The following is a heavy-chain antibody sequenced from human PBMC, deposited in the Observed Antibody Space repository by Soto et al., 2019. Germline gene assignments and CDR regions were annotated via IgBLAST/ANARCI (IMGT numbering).Heavy chain of an antibody. CDR1: GYTFTGYY. CDR3: ARDRGYQLLVDYYFDY. V-gene: IGHV1-2*04. Sequence: QVQLVQSGAEVKKPGASVKVSCKASGYTFTGYYMHWVRQAPGQGLEWMGWINPNSGGTNYAQKFQGWVTMTRDTSISTAYMGLGRLRSDDTAVYYCARDRGYQLLVDYYFDYWGQVTLVTVSS. J-gene: IGHJ4*02. D-gene: IGHD2-2*01. CDR2: INPNSGGT.